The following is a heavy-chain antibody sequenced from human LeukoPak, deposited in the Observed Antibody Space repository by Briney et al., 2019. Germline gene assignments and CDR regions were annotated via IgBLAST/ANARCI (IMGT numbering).Heavy chain of an antibody. V-gene: IGHV3-15*01. D-gene: IGHD3-10*01. CDR2: IKSKNDGETT. J-gene: IGHJ4*02. CDR1: GFTFSSYA. Sequence: PGGSLRLSCAASGFTFSSYAMSWVRQAPGKGLEWVGRIKSKNDGETTDYAAPVKGRFTISRDDSKNTLSLQMNSPKSEDTGIYYCTTDRGLIMIRGVIVDWGQGTLVTVSS. CDR3: TTDRGLIMIRGVIVD.